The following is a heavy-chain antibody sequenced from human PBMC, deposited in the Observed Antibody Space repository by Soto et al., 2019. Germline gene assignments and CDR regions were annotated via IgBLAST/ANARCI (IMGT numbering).Heavy chain of an antibody. CDR2: INSDGSST. V-gene: IGHV3-74*01. Sequence: PVGSLRLSCAASGFTFSSYWMHWVRQAPGKGLVWVSRINSDGSSTSYADSVKGRFTISRDNAKNTLYLQMNSLRAEDTAVYYCAKDAPIYTSGYSYGPYYFDYGGQGALVTVSS. CDR1: GFTFSSYW. J-gene: IGHJ4*02. D-gene: IGHD5-18*01. CDR3: AKDAPIYTSGYSYGPYYFDY.